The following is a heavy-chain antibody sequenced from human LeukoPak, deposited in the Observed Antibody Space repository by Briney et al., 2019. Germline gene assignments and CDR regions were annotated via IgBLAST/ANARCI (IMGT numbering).Heavy chain of an antibody. D-gene: IGHD1-14*01. J-gene: IGHJ6*02. CDR2: INPNSGGT. CDR1: GYTFTGHY. CDR3: ARGGSRTSGFYYYYYGMDV. V-gene: IGHV1-2*02. Sequence: ASVKVSCKASGYTFTGHYMHWVRQAPGQGLEWMGWINPNSGGTNYAQKFQGRVTMTRDTSISTAYMELSRLRSDDTAVYYCARGGSRTSGFYYYYYGMDVWGQGTTVTVSS.